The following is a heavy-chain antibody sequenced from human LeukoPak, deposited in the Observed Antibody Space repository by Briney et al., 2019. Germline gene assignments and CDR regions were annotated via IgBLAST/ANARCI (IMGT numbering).Heavy chain of an antibody. V-gene: IGHV1-18*01. CDR3: AGSLGYCTSNVCYLKY. Sequence: VASVKVSCKTSGYSENFYGITWVRQVAGQGLEWMGWISAQHGQTEYAPNSQDRVTMTTDTYTNTAYMELRSLRSDDTAVYYCAGSLGYCTSNVCYLKYWGQGTLVTVPS. J-gene: IGHJ4*02. D-gene: IGHD2-8*01. CDR1: GYSENFYG. CDR2: ISAQHGQT.